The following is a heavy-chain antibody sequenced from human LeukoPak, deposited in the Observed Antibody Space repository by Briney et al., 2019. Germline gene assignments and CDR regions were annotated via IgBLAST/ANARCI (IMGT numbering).Heavy chain of an antibody. CDR3: ARAGPGNYFDY. CDR2: IWHDGSKE. CDR1: GFTFSSYG. D-gene: IGHD1-26*01. Sequence: GRSLRLSCAASGFTFSSYGMQWVRQAPGKGLEWVAVIWHDGSKEYYTDSVKGRFTISRDTSKNTLYLQMNSLRAEGTAVYYCARAGPGNYFDYWGQGTLVTVSS. V-gene: IGHV3-33*01. J-gene: IGHJ4*02.